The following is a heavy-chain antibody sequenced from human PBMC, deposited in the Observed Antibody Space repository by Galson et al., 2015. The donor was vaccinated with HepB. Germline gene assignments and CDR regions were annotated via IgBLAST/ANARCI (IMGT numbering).Heavy chain of an antibody. D-gene: IGHD1-26*01. J-gene: IGHJ4*02. CDR3: ARIQGAPSGSYETANFDY. CDR1: GYGFTNNW. CDR2: IHPGDSDT. Sequence: QSGAEVKMPGESLKISCRGSGYGFTNNWIGWVRQMPGKGLDWMGIIHPGDSDTRYSPSFQGQVTLSADKSINTAYLQWSSLKASDTAMYFCARIQGAPSGSYETANFDYWGQGTLVTVSS. V-gene: IGHV5-51*01.